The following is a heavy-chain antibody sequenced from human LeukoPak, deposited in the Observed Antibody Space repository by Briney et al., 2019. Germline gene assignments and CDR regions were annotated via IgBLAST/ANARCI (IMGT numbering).Heavy chain of an antibody. D-gene: IGHD1-26*01. CDR3: ARVGGNYEGLIDY. J-gene: IGHJ4*02. V-gene: IGHV1-8*01. CDR1: GYTFTSYD. CDR2: MNPNSGNT. Sequence: GASVKVSCKASGYTFTSYDINWVRQATGQGPEWMGWMNPNSGNTGYAQKFQGRVTMTRNTSISTAYMELSSLRSEDTAAYYCARVGGNYEGLIDYWGQGTLVTVSS.